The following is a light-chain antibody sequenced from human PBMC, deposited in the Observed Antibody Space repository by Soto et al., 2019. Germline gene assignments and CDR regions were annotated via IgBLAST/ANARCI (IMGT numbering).Light chain of an antibody. CDR3: HQYGGFPHT. J-gene: IGKJ2*01. Sequence: VLTQSPGTLSLSPGERATLSCRANQSITGDYLAWYQQKPGQAPRLLIYGSSSRATVIPDRFSGSGSGTDFTFIISRLEHEDFAMYYCHQYGGFPHTFGQGTKLETK. CDR1: QSITGDY. V-gene: IGKV3-20*01. CDR2: GSS.